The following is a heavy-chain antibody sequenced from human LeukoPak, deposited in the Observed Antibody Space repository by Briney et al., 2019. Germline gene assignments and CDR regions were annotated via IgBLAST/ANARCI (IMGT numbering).Heavy chain of an antibody. Sequence: PSQTLSLTCTVSGGSISSGGYYWSWIRQHPGKGLEWIGYIYYSGSTYYNPSLKSRVTISVDTSKNQFSLKLSSVTAADTAVYYCARLVVAATAFDYWGQGTLVTVSS. J-gene: IGHJ4*02. CDR2: IYYSGST. D-gene: IGHD2-15*01. CDR1: GGSISSGGYY. V-gene: IGHV4-31*03. CDR3: ARLVVAATAFDY.